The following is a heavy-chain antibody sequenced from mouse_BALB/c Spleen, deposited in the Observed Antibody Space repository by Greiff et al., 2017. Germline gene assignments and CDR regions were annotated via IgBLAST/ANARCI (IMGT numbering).Heavy chain of an antibody. CDR3: ARGVYYDYDGDFDY. Sequence: EVQLVESGGGLVKPGGSLKLSCAASGFTFSSYAMSWVRQTPEKRLEWVASISSGGSTYYPDSVKGRFTISRDNARNILYLQMSSLRSEDTAMYYCARGVYYDYDGDFDYWGQGTTLTVSS. J-gene: IGHJ2*01. CDR2: ISSGGST. CDR1: GFTFSSYA. D-gene: IGHD2-4*01. V-gene: IGHV5-6-5*01.